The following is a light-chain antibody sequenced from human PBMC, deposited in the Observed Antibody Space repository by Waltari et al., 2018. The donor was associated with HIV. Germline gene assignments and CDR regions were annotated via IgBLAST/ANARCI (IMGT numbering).Light chain of an antibody. Sequence: QSVLTQPPSVSGVPGQRNSISCTGTTSNIGAGFAVHWYQHVPGKAPKLLSYGDVKRPSGFPGRFSGSQAGTSASLSISGLQADDEADYYCQSRDNSLGCYLLFGGGTKLTVL. CDR3: QSRDNSLGCYLL. CDR1: TSNIGAGFA. CDR2: GDV. V-gene: IGLV1-40*01. J-gene: IGLJ3*02.